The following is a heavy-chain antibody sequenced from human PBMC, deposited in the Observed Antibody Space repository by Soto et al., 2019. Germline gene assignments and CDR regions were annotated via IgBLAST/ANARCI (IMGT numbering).Heavy chain of an antibody. J-gene: IGHJ6*03. CDR3: AKSLGYCSGNSCVGYYYYVED. CDR2: IGGTGSST. Sequence: HPGGCLRLSCAASGFTFNSYAMIWVRQAPGKGLEWVSGIGGTGSSTYYGDSVKGRFTISRDNSKNTLYLQMNSLRADDTAVYYCAKSLGYCSGNSCVGYYYYVEDWGKGTTVTVSS. V-gene: IGHV3-23*01. D-gene: IGHD2-15*01. CDR1: GFTFNSYA.